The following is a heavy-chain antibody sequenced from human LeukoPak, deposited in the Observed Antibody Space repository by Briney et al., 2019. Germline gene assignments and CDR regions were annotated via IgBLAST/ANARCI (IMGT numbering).Heavy chain of an antibody. J-gene: IGHJ4*02. Sequence: GGSLRLSCTASGFTVSSNYVSWVRQAPGKGLEWVSVIYTGGSTYYADSVEGRFTISRDNSKNTLYLLMNSLRAEDTAVYYCARGIPYFDYWGQGTLVTVSS. CDR3: ARGIPYFDY. CDR2: IYTGGST. V-gene: IGHV3-53*01. CDR1: GFTVSSNY.